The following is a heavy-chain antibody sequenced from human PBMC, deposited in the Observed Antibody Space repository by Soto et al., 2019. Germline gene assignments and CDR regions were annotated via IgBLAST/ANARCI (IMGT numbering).Heavy chain of an antibody. CDR2: ISARTGTT. CDR3: ARTYCSGGNCYSGWFGP. D-gene: IGHD2-15*01. J-gene: IGHJ5*02. CDR1: GFSFTFYG. Sequence: SVKVSCKASGFSFTFYGIAWVLQAPGQGLEWMGWISARTGTTNYAQKFQGRVIMTTDTSTGTAYMDLRSLRSDDTAVYFCARTYCSGGNCYSGWFGPWGQGTPVTVSS. V-gene: IGHV1-18*04.